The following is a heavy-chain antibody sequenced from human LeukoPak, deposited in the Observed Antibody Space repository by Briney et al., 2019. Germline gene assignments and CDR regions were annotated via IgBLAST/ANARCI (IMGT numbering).Heavy chain of an antibody. V-gene: IGHV1-69*01. J-gene: IGHJ5*02. CDR1: GGTFSSDA. CDR2: IIPIFGAA. Sequence: SVKVSCKASGGTFSSDAISWVRQAPGQGLEWMGGIIPIFGAANYAQKFQGRVTITADESTSTAYMELSSLRSEDTAVYYCARGGESYDILTGHTPWGQGTLVTVSS. CDR3: ARGGESYDILTGHTP. D-gene: IGHD3-9*01.